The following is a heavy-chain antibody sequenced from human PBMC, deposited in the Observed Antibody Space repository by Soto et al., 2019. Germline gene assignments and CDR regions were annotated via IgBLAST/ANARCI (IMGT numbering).Heavy chain of an antibody. J-gene: IGHJ5*02. CDR1: GFTFHDYA. Sequence: EVQLVESGGGLVQPGRSLRLSCAASGFTFHDYAMHWVRQAPGRGLEWVSGVSWNSGNIGYADSVKGRFTISRDNAKNSLYLQMNSLRAEDTAFYYCAKDTSPYAYSWFDPWGQATLVTVSS. D-gene: IGHD2-8*01. V-gene: IGHV3-9*01. CDR3: AKDTSPYAYSWFDP. CDR2: VSWNSGNI.